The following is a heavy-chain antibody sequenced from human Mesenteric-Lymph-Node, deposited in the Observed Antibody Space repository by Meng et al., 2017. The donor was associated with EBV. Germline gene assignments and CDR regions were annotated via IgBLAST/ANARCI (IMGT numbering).Heavy chain of an antibody. CDR3: ARDRGGDHFDY. D-gene: IGHD2-21*01. V-gene: IGHV4-30-4*01. CDR2: IYYDGST. Sequence: QVQLQESGPGLVEPSQTPSLTCAISGDSISSGGYYWSWIRQPPGKGLEWIGYIYYDGSTFYTPSLRSRVTMSVDTSKRQFSLRLRSVTAADTAVYYCARDRGGDHFDYWGQGTLVTVSS. J-gene: IGHJ4*02. CDR1: GDSISSGGYY.